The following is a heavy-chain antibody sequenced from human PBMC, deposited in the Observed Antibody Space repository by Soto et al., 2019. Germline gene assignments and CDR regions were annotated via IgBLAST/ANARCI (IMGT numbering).Heavy chain of an antibody. CDR1: GFVFSDFQ. D-gene: IGHD2-15*01. CDR3: ARDNLDCKGDFER. V-gene: IGHV3-21*01. J-gene: IGHJ4*02. CDR2: ITGTSAFT. Sequence: GGSLRLSCAASGFVFSDFQFNWVRQAPGGGLEWLSSITGTSAFTEYAESIEGRFTTSRDNPNKLLFLHMDNLRPEDTAGYYCARDNLDCKGDFERGGQGTLVKVSS.